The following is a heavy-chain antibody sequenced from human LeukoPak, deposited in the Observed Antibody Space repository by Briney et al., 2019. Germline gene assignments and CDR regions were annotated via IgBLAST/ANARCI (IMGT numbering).Heavy chain of an antibody. CDR1: GFTFSSYW. CDR2: IKQDGSEK. D-gene: IGHD3-16*02. V-gene: IGHV3-7*01. J-gene: IGHJ5*02. CDR3: ARDLTMITFGGVIAPSWFDP. Sequence: GGSLRLSRAASGFTFSSYWMSWVRQAPGKGLEWVANIKQDGSEKYYVDSVKGRFTISRDNAKNSLYLQMNSLRAEDTAVYYCARDLTMITFGGVIAPSWFDPWGQGTLVTVSS.